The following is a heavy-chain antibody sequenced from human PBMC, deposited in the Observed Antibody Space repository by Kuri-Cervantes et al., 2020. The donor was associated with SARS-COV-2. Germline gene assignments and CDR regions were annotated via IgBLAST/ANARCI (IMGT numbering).Heavy chain of an antibody. CDR3: ARGLRSGSGSAYFDYYGIDV. CDR1: GYTFTSYG. V-gene: IGHV1-18*01. D-gene: IGHD3-10*01. CDR2: ISAYNGNI. J-gene: IGHJ6*02. Sequence: ASVKVSCKASGYTFTSYGISWVRQAPGQGLEWMGWISAYNGNIYYAQNLRGRVTMTTDTSTATAYMELRSLRSDDTAVYYCARGLRSGSGSAYFDYYGIDVWGQGTTVTVSS.